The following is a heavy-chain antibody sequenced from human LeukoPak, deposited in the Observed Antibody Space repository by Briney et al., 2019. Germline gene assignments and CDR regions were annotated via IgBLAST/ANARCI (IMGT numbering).Heavy chain of an antibody. V-gene: IGHV1-69*13. D-gene: IGHD3-22*01. J-gene: IGHJ4*02. CDR3: ARGAYHDSSGYYPFDY. CDR1: GGTFSSYA. CDR2: IIPIFGTA. Sequence: SVKVSCKASGGTFSSYAISWVRQAPGQGLEWMGGIIPIFGTANYAQKFQGRVTITADESTSTAYMELSSLRSEDTAVYYCARGAYHDSSGYYPFDYWGQGTLVTVSS.